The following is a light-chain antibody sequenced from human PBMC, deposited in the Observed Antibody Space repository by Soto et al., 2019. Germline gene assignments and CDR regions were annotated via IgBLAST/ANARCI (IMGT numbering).Light chain of an antibody. J-gene: IGKJ5*01. Sequence: EIVMTQSPATMSLSPGERATLSCRASQSVSSSYLSWYQQKPGQAPGLLIYGASTRATGIPARFSGSGSGTDFTLTISSLQPEDFAVYYCQQDYNLHNFGQGTRLAIK. V-gene: IGKV3D-7*01. CDR3: QQDYNLHN. CDR1: QSVSSSY. CDR2: GAS.